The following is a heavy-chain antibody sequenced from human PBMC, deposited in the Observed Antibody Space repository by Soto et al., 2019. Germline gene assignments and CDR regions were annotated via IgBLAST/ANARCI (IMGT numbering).Heavy chain of an antibody. V-gene: IGHV1-46*03. D-gene: IGHD5-12*01. CDR3: ARCRGYRLCYFDY. CDR2: INPSGGST. Sequence: QVQLVQSGAEVKKPGASVKVSCKASGYTFTSYYMHWVRQAPGQGLEWMGIINPSGGSTSYAQKFQGGVTMTRDTSSSTVEVELRSLRSEDTAVYYCARCRGYRLCYFDYWGQGPLVTVSS. CDR1: GYTFTSYY. J-gene: IGHJ4*02.